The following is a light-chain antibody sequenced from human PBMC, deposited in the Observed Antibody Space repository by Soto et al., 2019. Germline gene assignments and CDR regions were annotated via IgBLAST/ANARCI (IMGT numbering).Light chain of an antibody. CDR3: QPNGI. V-gene: IGKV1-12*01. CDR1: QGITSW. J-gene: IGKJ3*01. CDR2: ATS. Sequence: DIQMTQSPSSVSASVGDRVTMTCRASQGITSWLHWYQQKPGKAPKLLIFATSTLQSGVPSRFSGSGSGTDFTLTINSLQPEDFATYFCQPNGIFGHGTTVDIK.